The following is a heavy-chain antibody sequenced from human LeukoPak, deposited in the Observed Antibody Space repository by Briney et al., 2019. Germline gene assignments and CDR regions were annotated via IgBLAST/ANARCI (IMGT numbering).Heavy chain of an antibody. Sequence: GGSLRLSCAASGFTFRSYAMHWVRQAPGKGLEWVAVISYDGSNKYYADSVKGRFTISRDNSKNTLYLQMNSLRAEDTAVYYCARPNYYDSSGYYSPPGYWGQGTLVTVSS. V-gene: IGHV3-30-3*01. CDR1: GFTFRSYA. CDR2: ISYDGSNK. D-gene: IGHD3-22*01. J-gene: IGHJ4*02. CDR3: ARPNYYDSSGYYSPPGY.